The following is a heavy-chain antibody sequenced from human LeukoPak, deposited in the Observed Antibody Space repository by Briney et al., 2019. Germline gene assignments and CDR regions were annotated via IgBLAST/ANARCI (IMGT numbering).Heavy chain of an antibody. V-gene: IGHV5-51*01. CDR1: GYTFSTYY. CDR2: IYPRDSDT. D-gene: IGHD6-13*01. Sequence: GESLKISCEGSGYTFSTYYIGWVRQLSRKGLEWMGVIYPRDSDTRYSPSFQGQVTISADRSISTAYLQWSSLKASDTAMYYCARHGILKQQLVQGSYYYYYGMDVWGQGTTVTVSS. J-gene: IGHJ6*02. CDR3: ARHGILKQQLVQGSYYYYYGMDV.